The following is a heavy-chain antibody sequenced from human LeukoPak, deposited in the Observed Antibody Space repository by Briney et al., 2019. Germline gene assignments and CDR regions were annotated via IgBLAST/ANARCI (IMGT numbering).Heavy chain of an antibody. CDR2: ISYDGSNK. V-gene: IGHV3-30-3*01. Sequence: GGSLRLSCAASGFTSSSYAMHWVRQAPGKGLEWVAVISYDGSNKYYADSVKGRFTISRDNSKNTLYLQMNSLRAEDTAVYYCAIPGGYCSSTSCYTEDYYYYGMDVWGQGTTVTVSS. J-gene: IGHJ6*02. D-gene: IGHD2-2*02. CDR3: AIPGGYCSSTSCYTEDYYYYGMDV. CDR1: GFTSSSYA.